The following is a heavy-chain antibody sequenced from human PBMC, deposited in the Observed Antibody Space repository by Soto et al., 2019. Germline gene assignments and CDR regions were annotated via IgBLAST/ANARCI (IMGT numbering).Heavy chain of an antibody. Sequence: PGGSLRLSCAASGFTFRSCRMHCVRQAPEKGRGWVANINPDGRQTNYVDPVKGRFTSSRDNAKNSLFLQMNSLTAVDTAVYYCAGRFADVNYWGLGALVTVSS. J-gene: IGHJ4*02. V-gene: IGHV3-7*01. D-gene: IGHD3-10*01. CDR2: INPDGRQT. CDR3: AGRFADVNY. CDR1: GFTFRSCR.